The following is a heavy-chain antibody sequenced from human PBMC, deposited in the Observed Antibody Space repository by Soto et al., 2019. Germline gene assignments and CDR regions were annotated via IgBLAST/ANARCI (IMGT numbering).Heavy chain of an antibody. J-gene: IGHJ6*02. Sequence: PGGSLRLSCAASGFTFSSYGMHWVRQAPGKGLEWVAVIWYDGSNKYYADSVKGRFTISRHNSKHTLYLQMNSLRAEDTAVYYCARDPISTSCYYCMDVWGQGTTVTVSS. CDR1: GFTFSSYG. CDR2: IWYDGSNK. CDR3: ARDPISTSCYYCMDV. V-gene: IGHV3-33*01. D-gene: IGHD2-2*01.